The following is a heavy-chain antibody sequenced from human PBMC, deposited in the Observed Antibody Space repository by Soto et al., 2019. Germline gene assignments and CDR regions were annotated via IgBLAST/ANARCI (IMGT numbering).Heavy chain of an antibody. V-gene: IGHV3-23*01. J-gene: IGHJ4*02. CDR2: ISDSGTKT. Sequence: GGSLRLSCSASGFSISDYAMSWVRQAPGKGLEWVSSISDSGTKTFYADSVKGRFAISRDTSKNTVYMQMNNLRVEDTALYYCAKDGNRKDDYWGQGTVVTVSS. CDR3: AKDGNRKDDY. CDR1: GFSISDYA.